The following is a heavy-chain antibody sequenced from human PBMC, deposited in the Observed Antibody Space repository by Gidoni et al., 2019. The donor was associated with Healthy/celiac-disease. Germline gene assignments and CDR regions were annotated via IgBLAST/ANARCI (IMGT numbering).Heavy chain of an antibody. CDR1: GFTFSSYA. Sequence: EVQLLESGGGLVQPRGSLRLSCAASGFTFSSYAMSWVRQAPGKGLGWVSAISGSGVSTYYADSVKGRFTSSRDNSKNTLDLQMNSLRAEDTAVYYCANVPSGGEGYWGQGTLVTVSS. V-gene: IGHV3-23*01. CDR3: ANVPSGGEGY. D-gene: IGHD2-21*01. J-gene: IGHJ4*02. CDR2: ISGSGVST.